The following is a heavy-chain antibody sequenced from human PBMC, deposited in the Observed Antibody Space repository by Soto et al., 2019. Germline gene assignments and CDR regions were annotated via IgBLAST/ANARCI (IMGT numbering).Heavy chain of an antibody. J-gene: IGHJ5*02. D-gene: IGHD3-22*01. V-gene: IGHV4-31*03. CDR1: GGSISSGGYY. CDR3: AREGAGGYYYDSSGRFDP. CDR2: IYYSGST. Sequence: QVQLQESSPGLIKPSQTLSLTCTVSGGSISSGGYYWIWIRQHPGKGLEWIGYIYYSGSTYYTPSLNSRVTISVDTSKNQFSLKLGSVTAADTAVYYCAREGAGGYYYDSSGRFDPWGQGTLVTVSS.